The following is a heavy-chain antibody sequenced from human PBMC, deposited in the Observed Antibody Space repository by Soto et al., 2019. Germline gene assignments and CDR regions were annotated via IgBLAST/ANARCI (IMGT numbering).Heavy chain of an antibody. Sequence: PGGSLRLSCAASGFTFSSYAMHWVRQAPGKGLEWVAVISYDGSNKYYADSVKGRFTISRDNSKNTLYLQMNSLRAEDTAVYYCARDRELELLYYYGMDVWGQGTTVTVSS. V-gene: IGHV3-30-3*01. CDR2: ISYDGSNK. J-gene: IGHJ6*02. CDR3: ARDRELELLYYYGMDV. CDR1: GFTFSSYA. D-gene: IGHD1-7*01.